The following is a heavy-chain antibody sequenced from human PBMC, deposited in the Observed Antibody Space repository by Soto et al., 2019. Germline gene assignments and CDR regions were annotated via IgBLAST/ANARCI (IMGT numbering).Heavy chain of an antibody. J-gene: IGHJ5*02. CDR1: GGSVSSGGYY. Sequence: PSETLSLTCTVSGGSVSSGGYYWSWIRQPPGKGLEWIGYIYYSGSTNYNPSLKSRVTISVDTSKNQFSLKLSSVTAADTAVYYFARSLNYDILTGSDNWFDPWGQGTLVTVSS. CDR3: ARSLNYDILTGSDNWFDP. D-gene: IGHD3-9*01. V-gene: IGHV4-61*08. CDR2: IYYSGST.